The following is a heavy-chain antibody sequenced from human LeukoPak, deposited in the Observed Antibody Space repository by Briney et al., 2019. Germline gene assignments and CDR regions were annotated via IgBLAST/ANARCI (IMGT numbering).Heavy chain of an antibody. D-gene: IGHD6-6*01. CDR1: GFTFSNYG. CDR3: AKGAGLYSSSSPIDY. Sequence: PGGSLRLSCAASGFTFSNYGMQWVRQAPGKGLEWVAFIRYGGSNKYYADSVKGRFTISRDNSKNTLDLHMNSLRPEDSAIYYCAKGAGLYSSSSPIDYWGQGTLVTVSS. V-gene: IGHV3-30*02. CDR2: IRYGGSNK. J-gene: IGHJ4*02.